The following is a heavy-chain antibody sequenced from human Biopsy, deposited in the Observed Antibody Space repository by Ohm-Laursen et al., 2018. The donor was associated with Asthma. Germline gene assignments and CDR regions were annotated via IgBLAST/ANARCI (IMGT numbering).Heavy chain of an antibody. CDR1: GGSISSFH. Sequence: SDTLSLTCSVYGGSISSFHWSWIRQSPEKGLEWMGYVYWTGSTNCNPSLKSRITMSVDTSKNRMFLELTSVTAADTAIYYCVRAVRNEQWLAPFDYWGQGKPVTVSS. V-gene: IGHV4-59*07. J-gene: IGHJ4*02. D-gene: IGHD6-19*01. CDR3: VRAVRNEQWLAPFDY. CDR2: VYWTGST.